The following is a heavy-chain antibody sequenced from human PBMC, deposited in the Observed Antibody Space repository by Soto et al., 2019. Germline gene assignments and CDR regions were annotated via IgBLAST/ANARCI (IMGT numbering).Heavy chain of an antibody. V-gene: IGHV4-34*01. CDR1: GGSFSGYY. CDR2: INHSGST. J-gene: IGHJ4*02. CDR3: ASLPARNLRDY. Sequence: SETLSLTCAVYGGSFSGYYWSWIRQPPGKGLEWIGEINHSGSTNYNPSLKSRVTISVDTSKNQFSLNLRSVTAADTAVYYCASLPARNLRDYWGQGTRVTVSS.